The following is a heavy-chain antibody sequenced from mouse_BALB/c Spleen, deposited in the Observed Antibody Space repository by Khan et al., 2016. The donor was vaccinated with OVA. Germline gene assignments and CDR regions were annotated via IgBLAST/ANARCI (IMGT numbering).Heavy chain of an antibody. CDR1: GFAFSSYD. CDR2: ISGTGIYT. Sequence: EVQLVESGGGLVKPGGSLKLSCAPSGFAFSSYDMSWVRQTPEKRLEWVATISGTGIYTYYPDSVKGRFTISRDNARNTLYLQMSSLRSEDTALYYCARPSYYGNPWFTYWGQGLWSLSLQ. D-gene: IGHD2-10*01. CDR3: ARPSYYGNPWFTY. J-gene: IGHJ3*01. V-gene: IGHV5-9*02.